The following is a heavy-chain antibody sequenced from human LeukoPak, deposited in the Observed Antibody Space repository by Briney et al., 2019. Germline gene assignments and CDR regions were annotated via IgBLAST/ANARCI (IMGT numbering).Heavy chain of an antibody. J-gene: IGHJ4*02. CDR2: IRYDGSNK. Sequence: PGGSLRLSCAASGFTFSSYGMHWVRQASGKGLEWVAFIRYDGSNKYYADSVKGRFTISRDNSKNTLYLQMNSLRAEDTAVYYCAKDHHRYCSGGSCSNFDYWGQGTLVTVSS. CDR3: AKDHHRYCSGGSCSNFDY. CDR1: GFTFSSYG. D-gene: IGHD2-15*01. V-gene: IGHV3-30*02.